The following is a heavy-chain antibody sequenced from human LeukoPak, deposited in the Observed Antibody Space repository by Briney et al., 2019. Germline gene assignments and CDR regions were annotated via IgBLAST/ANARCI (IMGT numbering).Heavy chain of an antibody. CDR3: ARSGGTWSYNY. CDR2: IYYSGST. Sequence: SETLSLTCTVSGGSISSSSYYWGWIRQPPGKGLEWIGSIYYSGSTYYNPSLKSRVTISADTSKNQFSLNLTSVTAADTAVYYCARSGGTWSYNYWGQGTLVTVSS. V-gene: IGHV4-39*07. CDR1: GGSISSSSYY. J-gene: IGHJ4*02. D-gene: IGHD1-26*01.